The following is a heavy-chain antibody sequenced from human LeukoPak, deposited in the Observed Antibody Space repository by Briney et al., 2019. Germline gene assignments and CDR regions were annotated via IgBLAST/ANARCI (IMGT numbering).Heavy chain of an antibody. CDR2: IYYSGST. J-gene: IGHJ4*02. Sequence: NSSETLSLTCTVSGGSISSYYWSWIRQPPGKGLEWIGYIYYSGSTNYNPSLKGRVTISVDTSKNQFSLKLSSVTAADTAVYYCARSTYSSGWPFDYWGQGTLVTVSS. CDR3: ARSTYSSGWPFDY. CDR1: GGSISSYY. D-gene: IGHD6-19*01. V-gene: IGHV4-59*08.